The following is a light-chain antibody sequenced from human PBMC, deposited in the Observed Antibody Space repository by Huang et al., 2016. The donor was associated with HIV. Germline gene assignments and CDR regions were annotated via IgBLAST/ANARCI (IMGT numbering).Light chain of an antibody. CDR2: DAS. V-gene: IGKV3-11*01. J-gene: IGKJ2*01. CDR3: QQRRNWPPYT. CDR1: QSVSNY. Sequence: EIVSTQSPATLSLSPGERATLSCRASQSVSNYLAWYQQKPGQAPRLLISDASNRATGIPARFSGSGSGTDFTLTISSLEPEDFAVYYCQQRRNWPPYTFGPGTKLEIK.